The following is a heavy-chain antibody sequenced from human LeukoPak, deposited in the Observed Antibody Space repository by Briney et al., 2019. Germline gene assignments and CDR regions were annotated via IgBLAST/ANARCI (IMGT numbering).Heavy chain of an antibody. Sequence: GGSLRLSCAASGFTFSSYAMSWVRQAPGKGLEWVSAISGSGGSTYYADSVKGRFTISRDNPKNTLHLQMNSLRAEDTAVYYCAKDPRPSGWYGYPLDVWGQGTTVTVSS. V-gene: IGHV3-23*01. CDR2: ISGSGGST. CDR3: AKDPRPSGWYGYPLDV. D-gene: IGHD6-19*01. CDR1: GFTFSSYA. J-gene: IGHJ6*02.